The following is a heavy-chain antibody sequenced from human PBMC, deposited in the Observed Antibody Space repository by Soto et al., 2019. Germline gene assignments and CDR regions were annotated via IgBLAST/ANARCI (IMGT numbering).Heavy chain of an antibody. J-gene: IGHJ6*02. Sequence: QVQLVQSGAEVKKPGSSVKVSCKTSGVSFNNNGIGWVRQAPGHGLEWMGGVSPPFRTSNYARKFQGRISITANASTGKVNMELSSLTSEDYAQFYCARVLYYGSGSYAPYGMDVWGQGTTVTVSS. CDR1: GVSFNNNG. CDR3: ARVLYYGSGSYAPYGMDV. V-gene: IGHV1-69*01. CDR2: VSPPFRTS. D-gene: IGHD3-10*01.